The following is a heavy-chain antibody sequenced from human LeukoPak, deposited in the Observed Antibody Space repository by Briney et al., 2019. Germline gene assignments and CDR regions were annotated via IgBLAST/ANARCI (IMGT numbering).Heavy chain of an antibody. CDR1: GYTFTGYY. CDR3: ARDPVDTILYYYYYYGMDV. D-gene: IGHD5-24*01. J-gene: IGHJ6*02. CDR2: INPNSGGT. Sequence: ASVTVSCKASGYTFTGYYMHWVRQAPGQGVEWVGWINPNSGGTNYAQKFQGRVTITRDTSISTAYMELSRLRSDDTAVYYCARDPVDTILYYYYYYGMDVWGQGTTVTVSS. V-gene: IGHV1-2*02.